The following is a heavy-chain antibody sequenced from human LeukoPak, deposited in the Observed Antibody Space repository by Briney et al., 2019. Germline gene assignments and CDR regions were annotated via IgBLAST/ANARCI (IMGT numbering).Heavy chain of an antibody. CDR1: GGSISSHY. V-gene: IGHV4-59*11. D-gene: IGHD5-24*01. CDR2: IYYSGST. Sequence: SETLSLTCTVSGGSISSHYWSWIRQPPGKGLEWIGYIYYSGSTNYNPSLKSRVTISVDTSKNQFSLKLSSVTAAGTAVYYCARRQRWLQCFDYWGQGTLATVSS. J-gene: IGHJ4*02. CDR3: ARRQRWLQCFDY.